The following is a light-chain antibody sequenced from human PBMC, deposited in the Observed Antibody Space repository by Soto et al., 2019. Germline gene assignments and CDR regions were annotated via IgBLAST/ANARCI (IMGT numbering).Light chain of an antibody. Sequence: QSVLTQPPSVSGAPGQRVTISCTGSSSNIGAGYDVHWYQQLPGTAPKLLIYGNSNRPSGVPDRFSGSKSGTSASLAITGLQAEGDADYSCQSSDSSLSGLVFGTGTKVTVL. V-gene: IGLV1-40*01. CDR2: GNS. J-gene: IGLJ1*01. CDR3: QSSDSSLSGLV. CDR1: SSNIGAGYD.